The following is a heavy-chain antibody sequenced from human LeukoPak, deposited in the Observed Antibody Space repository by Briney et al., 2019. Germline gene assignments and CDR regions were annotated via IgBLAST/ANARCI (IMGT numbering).Heavy chain of an antibody. CDR3: ARGDCSGGSCYLSLTTIDY. CDR1: GFTLSNYV. CDR2: ISYDGSNR. J-gene: IGHJ4*02. V-gene: IGHV3-30*04. D-gene: IGHD2-15*01. Sequence: GGSLRLSCAASGFTLSNYVMHWVRQAPGKGLEWVAIISYDGSNRYYADSVKGRFTISRDNAKNSLYLQMNSLRAEDTAVYYCARGDCSGGSCYLSLTTIDYWGQGTLVTVSS.